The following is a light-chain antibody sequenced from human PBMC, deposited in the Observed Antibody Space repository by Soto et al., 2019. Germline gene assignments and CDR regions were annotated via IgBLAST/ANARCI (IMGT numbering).Light chain of an antibody. Sequence: EIVLTQSPGTLSLSPGERATLSCRASQSVSSSYLAWFQQKPGQAPRLLIYGASRRAPGIPDRFSGSGSGPDFTLTISRLEPEDFAVYYCQQYDTSPYAFGQGTK. J-gene: IGKJ2*01. CDR2: GAS. CDR3: QQYDTSPYA. V-gene: IGKV3-20*01. CDR1: QSVSSSY.